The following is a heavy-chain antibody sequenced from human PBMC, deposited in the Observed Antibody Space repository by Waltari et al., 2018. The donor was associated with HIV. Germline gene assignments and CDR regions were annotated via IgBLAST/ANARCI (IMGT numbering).Heavy chain of an antibody. V-gene: IGHV1-8*01. Sequence: QVQLEQSGAEVKKPGASVKVSCKASGYTFTSYDIFWVRQATGQGLEWMGWMNPHRGTTAYEQKFQGRVTMTRNTSITTAYMELSSLRYEDTAVYYCARVRRPSGSYYLSYWGQGTLVTVSS. CDR1: GYTFTSYD. D-gene: IGHD1-26*01. CDR3: ARVRRPSGSYYLSY. J-gene: IGHJ4*02. CDR2: MNPHRGTT.